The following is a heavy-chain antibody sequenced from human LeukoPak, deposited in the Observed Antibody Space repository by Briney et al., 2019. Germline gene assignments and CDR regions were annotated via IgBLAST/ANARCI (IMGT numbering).Heavy chain of an antibody. V-gene: IGHV3-33*01. Sequence: GRSLRLSCAASGFTFSSYGMHWVRQAPGKGLEWVAVIWYDGSNKYYADSVKGRFTISRDNSKNTLYLQMNSLRAEDTAVYYCARGGTNYDFWSGYSDAFDIWGQGTMVTVSS. CDR2: IWYDGSNK. CDR1: GFTFSSYG. D-gene: IGHD3-3*01. CDR3: ARGGTNYDFWSGYSDAFDI. J-gene: IGHJ3*02.